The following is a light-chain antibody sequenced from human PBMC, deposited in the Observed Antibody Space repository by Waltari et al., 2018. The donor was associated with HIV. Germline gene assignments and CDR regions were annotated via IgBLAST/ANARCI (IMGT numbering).Light chain of an antibody. V-gene: IGKV1-39*01. CDR1: QSITKY. CDR2: ATS. Sequence: DIQMTQSPSSLSASVGDRVTITCRASQSITKYLNWYQQKPVTAPKLPIYATSSLQSGVPSRFSGRGSGTVFTLTIDSLQPEDFATYYCQQSYNNPWTFGQGTKVEMK. J-gene: IGKJ1*01. CDR3: QQSYNNPWT.